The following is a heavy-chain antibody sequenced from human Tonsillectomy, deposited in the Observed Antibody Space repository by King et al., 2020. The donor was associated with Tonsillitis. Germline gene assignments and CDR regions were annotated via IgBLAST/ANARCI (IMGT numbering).Heavy chain of an antibody. CDR2: INPSSGNT. D-gene: IGHD3-10*01. Sequence: VQLVQSGAEVKKPGASVKVSCTASGYTFNGYYIHWVRQAPGQGLEWMGWINPSSGNTHYGQKFQGRVTMTRDSSSTTLELSSLRSDDTAVYYCTREELLRFSLYGGQGTLVAVSS. V-gene: IGHV1-2*02. J-gene: IGHJ4*02. CDR1: GYTFNGYY. CDR3: TREELLRFSLY.